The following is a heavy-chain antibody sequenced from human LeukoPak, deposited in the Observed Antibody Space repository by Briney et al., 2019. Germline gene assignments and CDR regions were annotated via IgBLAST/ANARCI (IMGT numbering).Heavy chain of an antibody. Sequence: GGSLRLSCAASGFTFSDHYMTWIRQAPGRGLEWLSYISSSSSDTNCADSVKGRFTISRDDAKNSLYLQMNTLRAEDTAVYYCTRDPRLADYWGQGTQVTVSS. J-gene: IGHJ4*02. CDR3: TRDPRLADY. V-gene: IGHV3-11*05. CDR2: ISSSSSDT. CDR1: GFTFSDHY. D-gene: IGHD3-22*01.